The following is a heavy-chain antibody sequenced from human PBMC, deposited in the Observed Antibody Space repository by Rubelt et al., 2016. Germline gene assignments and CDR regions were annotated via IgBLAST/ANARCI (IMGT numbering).Heavy chain of an antibody. J-gene: IGHJ2*01. CDR1: GFTFSSYA. CDR2: ISYDGRNK. D-gene: IGHD3-22*01. Sequence: QVQLVESGGGVVQPGRSLRLACAASGFTFSSYAMHWVRQAPGKGLEWVAVISYDGRNKFYADSVKGRFTISRDTSKNTLYLKMHRRRAEGTAVSYCAGVLDSSGYYADWYFDLWGRGTLVTVSS. CDR3: AGVLDSSGYYADWYFDL. V-gene: IGHV3-30*04.